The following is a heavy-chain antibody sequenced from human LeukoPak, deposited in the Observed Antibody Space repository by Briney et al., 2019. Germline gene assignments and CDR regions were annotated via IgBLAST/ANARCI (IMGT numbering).Heavy chain of an antibody. V-gene: IGHV3-23*01. D-gene: IGHD2-2*01. CDR3: AKGPYGTRYFDY. J-gene: IGHJ4*02. CDR1: GFTFSRNA. Sequence: PGGSLRLSCAASGFTFSRNALSWVRQAPGKGLEWVSSLSGSGGDTYYADSVKGRFTISRDNAKNMVYLQMNSLRAEDTAVYYCAKGPYGTRYFDYWGQGTLVTVSS. CDR2: LSGSGGDT.